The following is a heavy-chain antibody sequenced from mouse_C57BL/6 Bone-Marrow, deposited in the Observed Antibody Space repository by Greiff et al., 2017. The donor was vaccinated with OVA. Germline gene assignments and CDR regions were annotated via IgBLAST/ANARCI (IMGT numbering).Heavy chain of an antibody. CDR2: IYPRSGNT. D-gene: IGHD2-3*01. J-gene: IGHJ3*01. CDR1: GYTFTSYG. V-gene: IGHV1-81*01. Sequence: QVQLQQSGAELARPGASVKLSCKASGYTFTSYGISWVKQRTGQGLEWIGEIYPRSGNTYYNEKFKGKATLTADKSSSTAYMERRSLTSEDSAVYFCARSRLLAWFAYWGQGTLVTVSA. CDR3: ARSRLLAWFAY.